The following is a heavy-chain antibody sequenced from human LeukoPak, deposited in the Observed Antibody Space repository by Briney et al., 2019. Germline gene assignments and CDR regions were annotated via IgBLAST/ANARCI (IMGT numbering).Heavy chain of an antibody. D-gene: IGHD1-1*01. CDR1: GSSISSYY. Sequence: SETLSLTCTVSGSSISSYYWSWIRRPPGKGLEWIGYIYTSGSTNYNPSLQSRVTISVDTSRNQFSLRLSSVTAADTAMYYCARHSCTANCRGEFDPWGPGTLVTVSS. CDR2: IYTSGST. CDR3: ARHSCTANCRGEFDP. J-gene: IGHJ5*02. V-gene: IGHV4-4*09.